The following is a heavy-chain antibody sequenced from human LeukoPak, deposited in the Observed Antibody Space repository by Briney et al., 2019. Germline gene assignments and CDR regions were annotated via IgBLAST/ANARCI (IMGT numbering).Heavy chain of an antibody. CDR1: GFTFSSYA. D-gene: IGHD6-13*01. CDR3: AKTRPLDSSSWSHGDY. Sequence: GGSLRLSCAASGFTFSSYAMSWVRQAPGKGLEWVSAISSSGDSTYYGDSVKGRFTISRDNSKNTLYLQMNSLRAEDTAVYYCAKTRPLDSSSWSHGDYWGQGALVTVSS. V-gene: IGHV3-23*01. CDR2: ISSSGDST. J-gene: IGHJ4*02.